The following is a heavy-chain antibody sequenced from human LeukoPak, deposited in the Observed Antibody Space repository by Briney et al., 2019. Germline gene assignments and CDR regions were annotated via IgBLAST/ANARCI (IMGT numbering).Heavy chain of an antibody. Sequence: GGSLRLSCAASGFTFSSYSMNWVRQAPGKGLEWVSSISSSSSYIYYADSVKGRFTISRDNAKNSLYLQMNSLRAEDTAVYYCARDPRYCSSTSCPYYYYGMDVWGQGTTVTVSS. CDR1: GFTFSSYS. V-gene: IGHV3-21*01. J-gene: IGHJ6*02. CDR3: ARDPRYCSSTSCPYYYYGMDV. CDR2: ISSSSSYI. D-gene: IGHD2-2*01.